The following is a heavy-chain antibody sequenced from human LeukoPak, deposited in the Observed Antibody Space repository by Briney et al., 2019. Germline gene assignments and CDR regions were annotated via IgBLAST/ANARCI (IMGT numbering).Heavy chain of an antibody. V-gene: IGHV4-59*01. CDR3: ARGDCSSTSCYLGPWIDP. CDR1: GGSISSYY. Sequence: SETLSLTCTVSGGSISSYYWSWIRQPPGKRLEWIGYIYYSGSANYNPSLKSRVTISVDTSKNQLSLKLSSVTAADTAVYYCARGDCSSTSCYLGPWIDPWGRGTLVTVSS. CDR2: IYYSGSA. J-gene: IGHJ5*02. D-gene: IGHD2-2*01.